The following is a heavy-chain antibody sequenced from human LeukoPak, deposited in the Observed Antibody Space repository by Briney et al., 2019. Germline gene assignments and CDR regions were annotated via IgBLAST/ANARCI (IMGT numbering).Heavy chain of an antibody. Sequence: SETLSLTCAVYGGSFRGYYWSWIRQPPGKGLEWIGEINHSGSTNYNPSLKSRVTISLDTSMKKFSLKLNSVAAADTAVYYCASTERCSTTCPLDYWGQGTLVTVSS. J-gene: IGHJ4*02. V-gene: IGHV4-34*01. D-gene: IGHD2-2*01. CDR1: GGSFRGYY. CDR3: ASTERCSTTCPLDY. CDR2: INHSGST.